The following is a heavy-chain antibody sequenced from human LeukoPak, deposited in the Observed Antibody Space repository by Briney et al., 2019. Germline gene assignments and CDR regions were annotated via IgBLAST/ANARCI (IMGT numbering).Heavy chain of an antibody. CDR1: GFTFSSYS. Sequence: GGSLRLSCAASGFTFSSYSMNWVRQAPGKGLEWVSSISSSSSYIYYADSVKGRFTISRDNAKNSLYLQMNSLRAEDTAVYFCARSGYDIIFDFWGQGTLVTVSS. V-gene: IGHV3-21*01. J-gene: IGHJ4*02. CDR3: ARSGYDIIFDF. D-gene: IGHD5-12*01. CDR2: ISSSSSYI.